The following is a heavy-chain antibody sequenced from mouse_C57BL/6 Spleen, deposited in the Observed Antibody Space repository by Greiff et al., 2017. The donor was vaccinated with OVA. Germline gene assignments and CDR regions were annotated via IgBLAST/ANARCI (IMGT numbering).Heavy chain of an antibody. CDR3: ARWGGTEYYFDY. V-gene: IGHV1-81*01. D-gene: IGHD4-1*01. Sequence: VMLVQSGAELARPGASVKLSCKASGYTFTSYGISWVKQRTGQGLEWIGEIYPRSGNTYYNEKFKGKATLTADKSSSTAYMELRSLTSEDSAVYFCARWGGTEYYFDYWGQGTTLTVSS. CDR1: GYTFTSYG. J-gene: IGHJ2*01. CDR2: IYPRSGNT.